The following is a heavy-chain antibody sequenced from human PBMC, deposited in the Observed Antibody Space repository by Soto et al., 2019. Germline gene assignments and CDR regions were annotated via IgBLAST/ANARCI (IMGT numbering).Heavy chain of an antibody. CDR3: ARVPLP. J-gene: IGHJ5*02. Sequence: QLQLQESGSGLVKPSQTLSLTCAVSGGSISSGGYSWSWIRQPPGKGLEWIGYIYHSGSTYYNPSPXSXXTISGARSKIQFSRKLSSVTAADTAVYYCARVPLPWGQGTLVTVSS. CDR1: GGSISSGGYS. V-gene: IGHV4-30-2*01. CDR2: IYHSGST.